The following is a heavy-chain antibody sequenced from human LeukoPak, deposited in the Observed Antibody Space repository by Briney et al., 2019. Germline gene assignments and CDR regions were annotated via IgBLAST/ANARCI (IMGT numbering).Heavy chain of an antibody. Sequence: ASVTVSCKASGGTFSSYAIRWVRQAPGEGVEWMGGIIPIFGTANYAQKFQGTVTITADKSTSTAYMELSSLRSEDTAVYYCAWGPRYCSSTSCYPSDYFDYWGQGTLVTVSS. D-gene: IGHD2-2*01. V-gene: IGHV1-69*06. CDR3: AWGPRYCSSTSCYPSDYFDY. CDR2: IIPIFGTA. J-gene: IGHJ4*02. CDR1: GGTFSSYA.